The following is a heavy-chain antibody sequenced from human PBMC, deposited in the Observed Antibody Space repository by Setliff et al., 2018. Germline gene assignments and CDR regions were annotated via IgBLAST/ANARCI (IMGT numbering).Heavy chain of an antibody. V-gene: IGHV4-34*01. J-gene: IGHJ4*02. CDR3: AGGSLHRLDY. Sequence: SETLSLTCAVYGGSFSGCYWSWIRQPPGKGLEWIGEINHSGSTNYNPSLKSRVTISVDTSKNQFSLKLSSVTAADTAVYYCAGGSLHRLDYWGQGTLVTVAS. CDR2: INHSGST. CDR1: GGSFSGCY. D-gene: IGHD1-26*01.